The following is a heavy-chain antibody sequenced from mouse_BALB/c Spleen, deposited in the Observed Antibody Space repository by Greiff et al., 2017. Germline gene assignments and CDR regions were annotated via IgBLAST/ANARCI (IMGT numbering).Heavy chain of an antibody. J-gene: IGHJ3*01. D-gene: IGHD3-2*02. Sequence: DVKLVESGGGLVKPGGSLKLSCAASGFTFTDYYMDWVRQTPEKRLEWVATISDGGSYTYYPDSVKGRFTISRDNAKNNRYLQMSSLKSEDTAIYYCAGDQVAYWGQGTLVTVSA. V-gene: IGHV5-4*02. CDR3: AGDQVAY. CDR1: GFTFTDYY. CDR2: ISDGGSYT.